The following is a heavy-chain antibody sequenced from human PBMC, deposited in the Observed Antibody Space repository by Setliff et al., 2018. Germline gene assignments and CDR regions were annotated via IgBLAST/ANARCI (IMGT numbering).Heavy chain of an antibody. J-gene: IGHJ4*02. CDR3: TREHTPWVGASHHDC. Sequence: GGSLRLSCAASGFTFSSYAMSWVRQAPGKGLEWVARIDKDGSSTAYADSVKGRFTISRDNVKKMLYLQMDSLRTEDTAVYYCTREHTPWVGASHHDCWSQGTQVTVSS. V-gene: IGHV3-74*03. D-gene: IGHD1-26*01. CDR1: GFTFSSYA. CDR2: IDKDGSST.